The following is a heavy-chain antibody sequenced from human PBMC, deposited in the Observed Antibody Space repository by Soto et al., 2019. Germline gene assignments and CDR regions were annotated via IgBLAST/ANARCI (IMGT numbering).Heavy chain of an antibody. Sequence: ASVKVSCKASGGTFSSYAISWVRQAPGQGLEWMGGIIPIFGTANYAQKFQGRVTITADESTSTAYMELSSLRSEDTAVYYCVMGIAAAQSTYYFDYWGQGTLVTVSS. D-gene: IGHD6-13*01. CDR3: VMGIAAAQSTYYFDY. CDR2: IIPIFGTA. J-gene: IGHJ4*02. V-gene: IGHV1-69*13. CDR1: GGTFSSYA.